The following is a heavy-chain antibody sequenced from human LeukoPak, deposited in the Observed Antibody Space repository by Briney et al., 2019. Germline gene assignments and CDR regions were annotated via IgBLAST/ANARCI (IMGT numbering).Heavy chain of an antibody. CDR2: IYYSGST. V-gene: IGHV4-61*01. CDR1: GGSISSGSYY. Sequence: ASQTLSLTCTVSGGSISSGSYYWSWIRQPPGKGLEWIGYIYYSGSTNYNPSLKSRVTISVDTSKNQFSLKLSSVTAADTAVYYCARVNAAVTTSFDYWGQGTLVTVSS. D-gene: IGHD4-17*01. CDR3: ARVNAAVTTSFDY. J-gene: IGHJ4*02.